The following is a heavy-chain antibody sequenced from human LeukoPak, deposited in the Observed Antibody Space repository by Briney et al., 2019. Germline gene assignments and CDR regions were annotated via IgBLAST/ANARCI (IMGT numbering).Heavy chain of an antibody. CDR3: ARHYGP. CDR2: INHSGST. Sequence: SETLSLTCAVYGGSFSGYYWSWIRQPPGKGLEWIGEINHSGSTNYNPSLKGRVTISVDTSKNQFSLKLNSVTATDTAVYYCARHYGPWGQGTLVTVSS. J-gene: IGHJ4*02. D-gene: IGHD3-16*01. V-gene: IGHV4-34*01. CDR1: GGSFSGYY.